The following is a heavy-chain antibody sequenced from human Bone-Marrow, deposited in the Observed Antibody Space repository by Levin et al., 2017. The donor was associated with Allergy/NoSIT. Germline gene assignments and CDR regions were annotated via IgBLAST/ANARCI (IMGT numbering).Heavy chain of an antibody. J-gene: IGHJ6*02. CDR3: AKDRQQLVGYGYGMDV. D-gene: IGHD6-13*01. V-gene: IGHV3-23*01. CDR2: ISGSGGST. Sequence: LSLTCEASGFTFSSSAMSWVRQAPGKGLEWVSAISGSGGSTYYADSVKGRFTISRDNSKNTLYLQMNSLRAEDTAVYYWAKDRQQLVGYGYGMDVWGQGTTVTVSS. CDR1: GFTFSSSA.